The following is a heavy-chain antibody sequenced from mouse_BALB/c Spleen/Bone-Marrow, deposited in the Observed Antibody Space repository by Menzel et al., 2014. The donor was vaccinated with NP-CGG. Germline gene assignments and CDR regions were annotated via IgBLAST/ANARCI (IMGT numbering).Heavy chain of an antibody. CDR1: GYTFTSYW. V-gene: IGHV1-87*01. CDR3: ASYYDYDGRGY. J-gene: IGHJ2*01. D-gene: IGHD2-4*01. CDR2: IYPGDGDT. Sequence: QVQLQQSGAELARPGASVKLSCKASGYTFTSYWMQWVKQRPGQGLEWIGAIYPGDGDTRYTQKFKGKATLTADKSSSTAYMQLSSSASEDSAVYYCASYYDYDGRGYWGQGTTLTVSS.